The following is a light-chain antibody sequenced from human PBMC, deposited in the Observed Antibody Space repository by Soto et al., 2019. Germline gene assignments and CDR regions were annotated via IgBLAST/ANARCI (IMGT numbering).Light chain of an antibody. CDR1: SSNYD. CDR3: QSYDSSLSGYV. J-gene: IGLJ1*01. Sequence: QSVLTQPPSVSGAPGQRVTISCTGGSSNYDVHWYHQLPGTAPKLLIYGNGNRPSGVPDRFSGSKSGTSASLAITGLQAEDEADYYCQSYDSSLSGYVFGSGTKATVL. V-gene: IGLV1-40*01. CDR2: GNG.